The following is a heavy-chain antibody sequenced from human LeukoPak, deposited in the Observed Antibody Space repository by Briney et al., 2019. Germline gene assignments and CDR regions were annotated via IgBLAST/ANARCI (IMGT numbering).Heavy chain of an antibody. D-gene: IGHD3-10*01. CDR1: GFTFSDYA. V-gene: IGHV3-23*01. CDR3: AKVYQRGVLITSQD. J-gene: IGHJ4*02. Sequence: PGGSLRLSCAASGFTFSDYAVSWVRQAPGKGLEGVSVMSDGVNTTYDAGSISGRFPMNRNNSKNRLYLQMTSLRGKDTAVYYCAKVYQRGVLITSQDWGQGTQVTVSS. CDR2: MSDGVNTT.